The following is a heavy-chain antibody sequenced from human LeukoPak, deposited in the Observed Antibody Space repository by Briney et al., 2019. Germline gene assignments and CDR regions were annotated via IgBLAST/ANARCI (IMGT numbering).Heavy chain of an antibody. CDR2: INNDGSST. J-gene: IGHJ4*02. Sequence: GGSLRLSCAASGFTFSSYWMHWVRQAPEKGLVWVSRINNDGSSTSYADSVKGRFSISRDNAKNTLYLQMNSLRVEDTAVYYCARGRPHGNDYWGQGTLVTVSS. CDR1: GFTFSSYW. D-gene: IGHD4-23*01. V-gene: IGHV3-74*01. CDR3: ARGRPHGNDY.